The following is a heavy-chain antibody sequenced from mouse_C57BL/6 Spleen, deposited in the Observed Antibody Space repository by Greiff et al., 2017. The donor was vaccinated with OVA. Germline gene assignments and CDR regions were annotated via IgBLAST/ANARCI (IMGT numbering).Heavy chain of an antibody. Sequence: VKVVESGAELARPGASVKLSCKASGYTFTSYGIRWVKQSTGQGLEWIGEIYPRSGNTYYPEKFKGTATQTADNSSSTAYMELRSLTSEDSAVYFWARSGDFDYWGQGTTLTVSS. CDR1: GYTFTSYG. V-gene: IGHV1-81*01. CDR2: IYPRSGNT. J-gene: IGHJ2*01. CDR3: ARSGDFDY.